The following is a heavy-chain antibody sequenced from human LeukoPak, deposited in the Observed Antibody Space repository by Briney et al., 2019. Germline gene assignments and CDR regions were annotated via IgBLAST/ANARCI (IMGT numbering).Heavy chain of an antibody. V-gene: IGHV5-51*01. CDR3: ARRLTVTTPLGWFDP. Sequence: GESPKISCKGSGYSFSSNWIAWVRQMPGKGLEWMGIIYPGDSATRYSPSFQGQVTFSVDKSINTAYLQWSSLKASDTAIYYCARRLTVTTPLGWFDPWGQGTLVTVSS. CDR2: IYPGDSAT. D-gene: IGHD4-17*01. CDR1: GYSFSSNW. J-gene: IGHJ5*02.